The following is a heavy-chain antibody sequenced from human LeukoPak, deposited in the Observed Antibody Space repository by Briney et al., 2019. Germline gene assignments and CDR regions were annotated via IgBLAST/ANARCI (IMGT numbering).Heavy chain of an antibody. J-gene: IGHJ4*02. V-gene: IGHV3-23*01. CDR2: ISGTGRST. D-gene: IGHD3-22*01. Sequence: PGGSLRLSCAASGFTFSSYALSWVRQAPGKGLEWVSAISGTGRSTYYADSVKGRFTISRDNSKNTLYLQMNSLRAEDTAVYYCAKSRPQRITMITKGAPVDYWGQGTLVTVSS. CDR1: GFTFSSYA. CDR3: AKSRPQRITMITKGAPVDY.